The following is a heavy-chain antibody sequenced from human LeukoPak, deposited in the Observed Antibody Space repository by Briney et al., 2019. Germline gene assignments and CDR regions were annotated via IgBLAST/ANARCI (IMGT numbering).Heavy chain of an antibody. D-gene: IGHD3-10*01. CDR3: VRDKPAYYGSGSHFDY. V-gene: IGHV3-7*01. J-gene: IGHJ4*02. CDR2: IKEDGSEK. Sequence: PGGSLRLFCGASGLIFSDYWMRWVRQAPGKGLEWVAQIKEDGSEKYYIDSVKGRFIISRDNAKTLMYLQMDSLRPEDTAVYYCVRDKPAYYGSGSHFDYWGQGALVTVSS. CDR1: GLIFSDYW.